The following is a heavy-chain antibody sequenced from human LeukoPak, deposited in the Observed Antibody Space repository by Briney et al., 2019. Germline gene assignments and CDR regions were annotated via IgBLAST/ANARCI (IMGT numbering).Heavy chain of an antibody. CDR2: ISSSGSTI. CDR1: GFTFSSYE. V-gene: IGHV3-48*03. J-gene: IGHJ6*03. Sequence: GGSLRLSCAASGFTFSSYEMNWVRQAPGKGLEWVSYISSSGSTIYYADSVKGRFTISRDNAKNSLYLQMNSLRAEDTAVYYCARAPRITMVRGVFYYMDVWGKGTTVTISS. CDR3: ARAPRITMVRGVFYYMDV. D-gene: IGHD3-10*01.